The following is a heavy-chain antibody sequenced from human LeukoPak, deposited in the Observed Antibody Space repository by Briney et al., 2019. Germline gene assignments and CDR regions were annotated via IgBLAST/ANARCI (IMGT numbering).Heavy chain of an antibody. CDR2: IYSGGTT. Sequence: GGSLRLSCAASGFTFSSYGMHWVRQTPGKGLEWVSVIYSGGTTYYAASVKGRFTISRENYKNTLYLQIKSLRAEDTAVYYCARDLPLKYWGQGTLVTVST. V-gene: IGHV3-53*01. CDR3: ARDLPLKY. CDR1: GFTFSSYG. J-gene: IGHJ4*02.